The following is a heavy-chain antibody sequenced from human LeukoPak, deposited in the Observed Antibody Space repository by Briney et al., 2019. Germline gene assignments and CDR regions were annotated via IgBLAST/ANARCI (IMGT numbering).Heavy chain of an antibody. CDR3: ARGPIYPTSGDYPNYYFDY. CDR2: IYTSGST. J-gene: IGHJ4*02. CDR1: GGSISSGSYY. Sequence: SQTLSLTCTVSGGSISSGSYYWNWIRQPAGKGLEWIGRIYTSGSTNYNPSLKSRVTISVDTSKNQFSLELSSVTAADTAVYYCARGPIYPTSGDYPNYYFDYWGRGTLVTVSS. D-gene: IGHD1-1*01. V-gene: IGHV4-61*02.